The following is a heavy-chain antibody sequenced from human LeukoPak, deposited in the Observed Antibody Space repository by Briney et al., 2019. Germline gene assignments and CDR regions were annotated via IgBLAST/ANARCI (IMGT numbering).Heavy chain of an antibody. Sequence: KSSETLSLTCTVSGGSISSSSYYWSWIRQPAGKGLEWIGRIYTSGSTNYNPSLKSRVTISVDTSKNQFSLKLSSVTAADTAVYYCARDTGDSSGPFDPWGQGTLVTVSS. CDR1: GGSISSSSYY. CDR3: ARDTGDSSGPFDP. CDR2: IYTSGST. J-gene: IGHJ5*02. D-gene: IGHD3-22*01. V-gene: IGHV4-61*02.